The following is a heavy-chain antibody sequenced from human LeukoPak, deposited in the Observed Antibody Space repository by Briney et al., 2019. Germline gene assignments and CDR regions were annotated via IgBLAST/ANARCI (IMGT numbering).Heavy chain of an antibody. CDR1: EFDFSTHA. Sequence: HPGGSLRLSCAASEFDFSTHAMTWVRQAPGKGLEWVSAISGSGGSTYYADSVKGRFTISRDNSKNTLYLQMNSLRAEDTAVYYCAKSLYSGSYQPPLDYFDYWGQGTLVTVSS. CDR2: ISGSGGST. CDR3: AKSLYSGSYQPPLDYFDY. J-gene: IGHJ4*02. V-gene: IGHV3-23*01. D-gene: IGHD1-26*01.